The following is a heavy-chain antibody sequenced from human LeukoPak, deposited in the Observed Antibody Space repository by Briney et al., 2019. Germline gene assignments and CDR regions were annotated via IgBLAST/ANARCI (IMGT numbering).Heavy chain of an antibody. CDR1: GYTFTSYY. Sequence: ASVKVSCKASGYTFTSYYMHWVRQAPGQGLGWMGIINPSGGSTSYAQKFQGRVTMTRDMSTSTVYMELSSLRSEDTAVYYCARGDSVLLWFGELLYPDYWGQGTLVTVSS. J-gene: IGHJ4*02. CDR3: ARGDSVLLWFGELLYPDY. V-gene: IGHV1-46*01. D-gene: IGHD3-10*01. CDR2: INPSGGST.